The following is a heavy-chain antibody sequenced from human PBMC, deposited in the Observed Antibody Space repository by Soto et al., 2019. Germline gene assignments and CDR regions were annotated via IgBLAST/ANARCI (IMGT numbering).Heavy chain of an antibody. V-gene: IGHV3-23*01. Sequence: DVQLLESGGGSVQRGGSLRLSCAASGFTFSTYGMTWVRQAPGKGLEWVSYGGSGGSTYYADSVKGRFTISRDNSKNTLYLQMNSLRAEDTAVYYCVKFRGRAYHYYYMDVWCNGTTVTVSS. CDR2: GGSGGST. J-gene: IGHJ6*03. CDR1: GFTFSTYG. D-gene: IGHD3-16*01. CDR3: VKFRGRAYHYYYMDV.